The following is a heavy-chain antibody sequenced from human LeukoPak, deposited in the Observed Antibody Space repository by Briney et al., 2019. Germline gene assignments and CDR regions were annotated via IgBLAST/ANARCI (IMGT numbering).Heavy chain of an antibody. CDR3: ASKPNCSGGSCYSV. CDR2: ISSSSSYI. Sequence: PGGSLRLSCAASEFTFSSYSMNWVRQAPGKGLEWVSSISSSSSYIYYADSVKGRFTISRDNAKNSLYLQMNSLRAEDTAVYYCASKPNCSGGSCYSVWGQGTLVTVSS. CDR1: EFTFSSYS. J-gene: IGHJ4*02. D-gene: IGHD2-15*01. V-gene: IGHV3-21*01.